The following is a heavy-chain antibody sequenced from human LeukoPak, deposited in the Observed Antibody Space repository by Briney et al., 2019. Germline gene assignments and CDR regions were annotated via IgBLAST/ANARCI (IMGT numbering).Heavy chain of an antibody. Sequence: SETLSLTCTVSGGSISSYYWSWIRQPPGKGLEWIGEINHSGNTNYNPSLKSRVTISVDTSKNQFSLKLSSVTAADTAVYYCARPLFYYDSSGYYRDWNFDLWGRGTLVTVSS. CDR2: INHSGNT. V-gene: IGHV4-34*01. J-gene: IGHJ2*01. CDR1: GGSISSYY. D-gene: IGHD3-22*01. CDR3: ARPLFYYDSSGYYRDWNFDL.